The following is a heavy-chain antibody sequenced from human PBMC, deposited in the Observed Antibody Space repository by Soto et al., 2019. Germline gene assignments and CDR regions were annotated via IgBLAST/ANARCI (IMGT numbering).Heavy chain of an antibody. CDR1: GDSVSSKAAA. D-gene: IGHD1-26*01. J-gene: IGHJ4*02. Sequence: QVQLQQSGPGLVQPSQTLSLTCAISGDSVSSKAAAWNWIRQSPSRGLEWLGRTYYRSKWSTDYAVSVKGLITVKPDTSKNQFSLQLNSVTPEDTAVYYCARALAGSYDYWGQGTLDTVSS. CDR3: ARALAGSYDY. CDR2: TYYRSKWST. V-gene: IGHV6-1*01.